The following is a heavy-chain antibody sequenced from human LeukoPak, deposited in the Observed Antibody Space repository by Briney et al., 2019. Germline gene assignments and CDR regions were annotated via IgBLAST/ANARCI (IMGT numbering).Heavy chain of an antibody. V-gene: IGHV1-18*01. CDR3: ARDHTAARPNWFDP. CDR2: ISAYNGNT. J-gene: IGHJ5*02. D-gene: IGHD6-6*01. CDR1: GYTFSTYG. Sequence: ASVKVSCKASGYTFSTYGISWVRQAPGQGLELMGWISAYNGNTNYPQKFQDRVTMTTDTSTSTAYMELRSLRSDDTAVYYCARDHTAARPNWFDPWGQGTLVTVSS.